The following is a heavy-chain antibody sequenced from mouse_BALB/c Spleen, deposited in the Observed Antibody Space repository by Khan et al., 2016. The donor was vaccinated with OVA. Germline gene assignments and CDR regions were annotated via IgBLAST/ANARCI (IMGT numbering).Heavy chain of an antibody. CDR3: TRGGYGSGFAY. J-gene: IGHJ3*01. CDR2: ITPNNGGT. Sequence: VRLQQSGPELVKPGASMKIPCKASGYTFTDYNMDWVRQGHGKSLEWIGDITPNNGGTIYNQKFKGRATMTVDKSSSTAYMELRSLTSEDTAVYYGTRGGYGSGFAYWGQGTLVTVSA. V-gene: IGHV1-18*01. CDR1: GYTFTDYN. D-gene: IGHD1-2*01.